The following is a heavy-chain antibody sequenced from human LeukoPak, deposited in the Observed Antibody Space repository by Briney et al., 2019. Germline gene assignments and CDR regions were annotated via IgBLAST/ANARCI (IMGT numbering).Heavy chain of an antibody. CDR2: ISSSSSYI. CDR1: GFTFSSYT. V-gene: IGHV3-21*01. Sequence: GGSLRLSCAASGFTFSSYTMSWVRQAPGKGLEWVSSISSSSSYIYYADSVKGRFTISRDNAKNSLYLQMNSLRAEDTAVYYCARESRGWELRSYYYYYGMDVWGQGTTVTVSS. J-gene: IGHJ6*02. CDR3: ARESRGWELRSYYYYYGMDV. D-gene: IGHD1-26*01.